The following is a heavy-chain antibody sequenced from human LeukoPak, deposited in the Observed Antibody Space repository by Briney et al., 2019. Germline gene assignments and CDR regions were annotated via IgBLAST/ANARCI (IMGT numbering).Heavy chain of an antibody. CDR3: ASLTTVAIDY. Sequence: GGSLRLPCAASGFTFSSYGMHWVRQAPGKGLEWVAFIRYDGSNKYYADSVKGRFTISRDNSKNTLYLQMNSLRAEDTAVYYCASLTTVAIDYWGQGTLVTVSS. D-gene: IGHD4-23*01. CDR2: IRYDGSNK. CDR1: GFTFSSYG. V-gene: IGHV3-30*02. J-gene: IGHJ4*02.